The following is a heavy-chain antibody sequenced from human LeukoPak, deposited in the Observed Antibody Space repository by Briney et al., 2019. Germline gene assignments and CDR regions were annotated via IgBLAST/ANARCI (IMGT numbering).Heavy chain of an antibody. CDR3: ARGGYDYVWGSYRRGCIFDY. Sequence: GGSLRLSCAASEVTLRNYWVRWVRQAPGKGLVGVGNMNQGGSEKYYVDSVKGRFTSSRDNAKNILHLQMSDRRGEGSAVYYCARGGYDYVWGSYRRGCIFDYWGQGTLVPVSS. CDR1: EVTLRNYW. V-gene: IGHV3-7*01. J-gene: IGHJ4*02. CDR2: MNQGGSEK. D-gene: IGHD3-16*02.